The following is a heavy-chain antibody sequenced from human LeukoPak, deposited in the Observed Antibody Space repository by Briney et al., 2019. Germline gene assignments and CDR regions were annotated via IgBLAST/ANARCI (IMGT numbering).Heavy chain of an antibody. V-gene: IGHV7-4-1*02. CDR3: ARVQGYCSTTSCYPHY. J-gene: IGHJ4*02. D-gene: IGHD2-2*01. CDR2: INTNTGNP. CDR1: GYTFRSYA. Sequence: ASVKVSCKASGYTFRSYAMNWVRQAPGQGLEWMGWINTNTGNPTYAQGFTGRFVFSLDTSVNTAYLQISSLKAEDTAIYYCARVQGYCSTTSCYPHYWGQGTLVTVSS.